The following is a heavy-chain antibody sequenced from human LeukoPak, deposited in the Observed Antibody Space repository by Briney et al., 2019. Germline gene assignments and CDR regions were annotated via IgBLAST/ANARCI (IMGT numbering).Heavy chain of an antibody. CDR3: AAMTTVTHVDY. CDR1: GFTFSDYY. V-gene: IGHV3-11*01. CDR2: ISSSGSTI. D-gene: IGHD4-17*01. J-gene: IGHJ4*02. Sequence: GSLRLSCAASGFTFSDYYMSWIRQAPGKGLEWVSYISSSGSTIYYADSVKGRFTISRDNAKNSLYLQMNSLRAEDTAVYYCAAMTTVTHVDYWGQGTLVTVSS.